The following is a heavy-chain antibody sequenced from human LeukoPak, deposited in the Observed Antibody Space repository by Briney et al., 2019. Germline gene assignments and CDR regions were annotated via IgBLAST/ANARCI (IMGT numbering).Heavy chain of an antibody. V-gene: IGHV4-39*07. Sequence: SETLSLTCTVSGGSISSSSYYWGWIRQPPGKGLEWIGSIYYSGSTYYNPSLKSRVTISVDTSKDQFSLKLSSVTAADTAVYYCARDLGSTSCYWGQGTLVTVSS. D-gene: IGHD2-2*01. J-gene: IGHJ4*02. CDR1: GGSISSSSYY. CDR3: ARDLGSTSCY. CDR2: IYYSGST.